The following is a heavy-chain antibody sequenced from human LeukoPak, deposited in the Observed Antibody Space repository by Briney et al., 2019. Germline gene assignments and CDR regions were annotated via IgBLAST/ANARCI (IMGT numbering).Heavy chain of an antibody. J-gene: IGHJ4*02. V-gene: IGHV4-59*12. CDR3: ASSYSGYDSVDY. D-gene: IGHD5-12*01. CDR2: IYYSGST. CDR1: GGSISSYY. Sequence: SETLSLTCTVSGGSISSYYWSWIRQPPGKGLEWIGYIYYSGSTNYNPSLKSRVTISVDTSKNQFSLKLSSVTAVDTAVYYCASSYSGYDSVDYWGQGTLVTVSS.